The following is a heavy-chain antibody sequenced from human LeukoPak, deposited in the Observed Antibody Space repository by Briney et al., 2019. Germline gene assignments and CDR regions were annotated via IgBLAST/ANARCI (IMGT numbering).Heavy chain of an antibody. CDR3: ARDSDWNVDY. V-gene: IGHV1-18*01. D-gene: IGHD1-1*01. J-gene: IGHJ4*02. CDR2: ISPYNGAT. Sequence: PQASVKVSCKASGYTFTTYGFTWIRQAPGQGLEWLGWISPYNGATEYAQNLQDRVSMTTDTSTNTAYIEVRSLKSDDTAVYYCARDSDWNVDYWGQGTLVAVSS. CDR1: GYTFTTYG.